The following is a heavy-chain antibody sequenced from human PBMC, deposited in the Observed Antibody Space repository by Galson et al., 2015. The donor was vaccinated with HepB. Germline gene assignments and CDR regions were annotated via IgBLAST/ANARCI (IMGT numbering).Heavy chain of an antibody. D-gene: IGHD1-20*01. J-gene: IGHJ3*02. Sequence: SLRLSCAASGFTFSSYGMNWVRQAPGKGLEWVSYISSSSSTIYYADSVKGRFTISRDNAKNSLYLQMNSLRAEDTAVYYCARGLGYNWKNRGVAFDIWGQGTMVTVSS. V-gene: IGHV3-48*01. CDR1: GFTFSSYG. CDR3: ARGLGYNWKNRGVAFDI. CDR2: ISSSSSTI.